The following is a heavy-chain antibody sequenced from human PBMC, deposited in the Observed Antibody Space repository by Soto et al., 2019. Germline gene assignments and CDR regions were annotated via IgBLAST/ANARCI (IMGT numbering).Heavy chain of an antibody. V-gene: IGHV3-48*02. J-gene: IGHJ4*02. CDR1: GSTFSRYS. CDR2: ITKASTPM. D-gene: IGHD6-19*01. CDR3: ATAYNDGWKFHY. Sequence: VGSLRLSCAASGSTFSRYSMNWVRQAPGKGLEWVSYITKASTPMYYADSVKGRFTISRDNAKNSLFLQMNSLRDEDTAVYFCATAYNDGWKFHYWGQGTLVTVSS.